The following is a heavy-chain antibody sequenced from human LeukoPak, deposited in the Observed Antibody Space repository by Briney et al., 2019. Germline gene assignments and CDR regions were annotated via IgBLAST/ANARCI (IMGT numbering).Heavy chain of an antibody. CDR1: GGSISGYY. V-gene: IGHV4-34*01. Sequence: PSETLSLTWTVSGGSISGYYWSWIRQPPGKGLEWIGEINHSGSTNYNPSLKSRVTISVDTSKNQFSLKLSSVTAADTAVYYCARGRGRVSSGWYYFDYWGQGTLVTVSS. D-gene: IGHD6-19*01. J-gene: IGHJ4*02. CDR2: INHSGST. CDR3: ARGRGRVSSGWYYFDY.